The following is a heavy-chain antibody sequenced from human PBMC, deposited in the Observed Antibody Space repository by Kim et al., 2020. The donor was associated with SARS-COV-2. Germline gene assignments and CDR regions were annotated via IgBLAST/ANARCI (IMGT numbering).Heavy chain of an antibody. CDR3: AKPSELYDNGDY. J-gene: IGHJ4*02. CDR1: GFTFSSYG. CDR2: ISYDGSNK. Sequence: GGSLRLSCAASGFTFSSYGMHWVRQAPGKGLEWVAVISYDGSNKYYADSVKGRFTISRDNSKNTLYLQMNSLRAEDTAVYYCAKPSELYDNGDYLGQGTL. D-gene: IGHD3-22*01. V-gene: IGHV3-30*18.